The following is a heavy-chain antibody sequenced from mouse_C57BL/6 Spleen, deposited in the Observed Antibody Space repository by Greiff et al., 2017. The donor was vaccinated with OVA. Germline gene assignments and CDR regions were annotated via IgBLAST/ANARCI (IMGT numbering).Heavy chain of an antibody. CDR2: IWRGGST. CDR3: AKTGGQLRLLYAMDY. D-gene: IGHD3-2*02. Sequence: VQRVESGPGLVQPSQSLSITCTVSGFSLTSYGVHWVRQSPGKGLEWLGVIWRGGSTDYNAAFMSRLSITKDNSKSQVFFKMNSLQADDTAIYYCAKTGGQLRLLYAMDYWGQGTSVTVSS. J-gene: IGHJ4*01. V-gene: IGHV2-5*01. CDR1: GFSLTSYG.